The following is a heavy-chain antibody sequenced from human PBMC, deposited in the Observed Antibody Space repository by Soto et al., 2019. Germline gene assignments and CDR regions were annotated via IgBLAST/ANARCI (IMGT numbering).Heavy chain of an antibody. CDR1: GYTFTSYA. Sequence: QVQLVQSGAEVKKPGASVKVSCKASGYTFTSYAMHWVRQAPGQRLEWMGWINAGNGNTKYSQKFQGRVTITRDTSARTAYMELSSLRSADTAVYYWARDWFTLIAGANFLGQGALGTVSS. D-gene: IGHD6-13*01. J-gene: IGHJ4*02. V-gene: IGHV1-3*01. CDR2: INAGNGNT. CDR3: ARDWFTLIAGANF.